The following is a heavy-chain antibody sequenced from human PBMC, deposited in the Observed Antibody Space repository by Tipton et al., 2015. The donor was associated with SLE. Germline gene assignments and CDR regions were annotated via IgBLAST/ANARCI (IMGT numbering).Heavy chain of an antibody. V-gene: IGHV1-46*01. CDR2: INPSGGNT. CDR1: GYTFIGHY. J-gene: IGHJ6*03. CDR3: ARGERSLETYDYYYMDV. Sequence: QSGAEVKKPGASVKVSCKASGYTFIGHYMHWVRQAPGQGLEWMGRINPSGGNTIHAQKVQGRVTMTRDTSTSTVYMEVRSLRSEDTAVYYCARGERSLETYDYYYMDVWGKGTTVTVSS. D-gene: IGHD1-1*01.